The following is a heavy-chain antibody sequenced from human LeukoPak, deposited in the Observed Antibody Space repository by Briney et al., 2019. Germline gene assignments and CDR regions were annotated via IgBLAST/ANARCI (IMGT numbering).Heavy chain of an antibody. D-gene: IGHD3-10*01. V-gene: IGHV4-59*01. CDR3: ARTLEGLWIVDY. CDR2: IYYRGST. Sequence: SETLSLTCTVSGGSISRYYWSRIRQPPGKGLEWIGYIYYRGSTNYNPSLKSRVTISVDTSKNQFSLKLRYVTAADTAVYYCARTLEGLWIVDYWGQGTLVTVSS. J-gene: IGHJ4*02. CDR1: GGSISRYY.